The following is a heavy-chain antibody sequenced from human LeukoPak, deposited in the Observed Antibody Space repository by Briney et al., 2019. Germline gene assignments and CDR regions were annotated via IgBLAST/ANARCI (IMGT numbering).Heavy chain of an antibody. CDR1: GYTFTSYD. J-gene: IGHJ3*02. D-gene: IGHD6-19*01. CDR3: ARGQYSSGWYPDSVHHAFDI. Sequence: ASVKVSCKASGYTFTSYDINWVRQATAQGLEWVGWMNPNSGNTGYAQKFQGRVTMTRNTSISTAYMELSSLRSEDTAVYYCARGQYSSGWYPDSVHHAFDIWGQGTMVTVSS. CDR2: MNPNSGNT. V-gene: IGHV1-8*01.